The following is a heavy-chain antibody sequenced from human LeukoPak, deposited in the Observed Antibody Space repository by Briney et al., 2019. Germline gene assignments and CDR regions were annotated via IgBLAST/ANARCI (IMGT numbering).Heavy chain of an antibody. V-gene: IGHV4-59*01. Sequence: PSETLSLTCTVSGGSISSYYWSWIRQPPGKGLEWIGYIYYSGSTNYNPSLKSRVTISVDTSKNQFSLKLSSVTAADTAVYYCARGQGRVFLLDSNWYFDLWGRGTLVTVSS. CDR3: ARGQGRVFLLDSNWYFDL. J-gene: IGHJ2*01. CDR1: GGSISSYY. CDR2: IYYSGST. D-gene: IGHD3-10*01.